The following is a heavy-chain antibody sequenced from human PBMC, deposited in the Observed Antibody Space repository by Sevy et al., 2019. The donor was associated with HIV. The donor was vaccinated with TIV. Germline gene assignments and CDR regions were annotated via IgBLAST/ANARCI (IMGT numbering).Heavy chain of an antibody. CDR1: GFTFSNYA. J-gene: IGHJ4*02. CDR2: ISYTGRRK. Sequence: GGSLRLSCTASGFTFSNYAMYWVRQAPGKGLEWVALISYTGRRKDYSDSVKGRFTISRDSSNNNLYLQMNSLRAEDTAVYYCARGSGWRTEYYFDYWGQGILVTVSS. V-gene: IGHV3-30*04. D-gene: IGHD6-19*01. CDR3: ARGSGWRTEYYFDY.